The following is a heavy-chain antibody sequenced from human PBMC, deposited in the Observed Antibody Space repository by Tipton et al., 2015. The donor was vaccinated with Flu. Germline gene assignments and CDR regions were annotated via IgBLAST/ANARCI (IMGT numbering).Heavy chain of an antibody. CDR1: GYTFTGYF. CDR3: ARDLSFDF. Sequence: QLVQSGVEVKKPGASVKVSCKASGYTFTGYFMHWVRQAPRQGLEWMGVINPSGGSTTYAQKFQGRVTMTRDKSTRTFYMELSSLRFDDTALYYCARDLSFDFWGQGTLVTVSS. V-gene: IGHV1-46*01. CDR2: INPSGGST. J-gene: IGHJ4*02.